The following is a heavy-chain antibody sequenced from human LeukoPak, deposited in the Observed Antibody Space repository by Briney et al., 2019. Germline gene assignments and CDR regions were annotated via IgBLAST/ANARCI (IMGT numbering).Heavy chain of an antibody. D-gene: IGHD5-18*01. CDR3: ARDGDTAMAAMCYFDY. V-gene: IGHV1-46*01. Sequence: ASVPVSRKASGYTFTSYYMHWVRQAPGQGLEWMGIINPSGGSTSYAQKFQGRVTMNRDTSTSTVYMELSSLRSEDTAVYYCARDGDTAMAAMCYFDYWGQPTMV. J-gene: IGHJ4*02. CDR1: GYTFTSYY. CDR2: INPSGGST.